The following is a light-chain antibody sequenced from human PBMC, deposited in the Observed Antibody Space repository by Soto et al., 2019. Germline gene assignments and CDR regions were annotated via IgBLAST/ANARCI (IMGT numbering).Light chain of an antibody. J-gene: IGKJ1*01. CDR3: QQYGSSHT. CDR2: GAS. V-gene: IGKV3-20*01. CDR1: QSVSNNY. Sequence: EIVLTQSPGTLSLSPGERATLSCRASQSVSNNYLAWYQQKPGQAPRLLIYGASSRAIGIPDRFSGSVSGSDFILTINRLAPEDFAVYYCQQYGSSHTFGQGTKVDI.